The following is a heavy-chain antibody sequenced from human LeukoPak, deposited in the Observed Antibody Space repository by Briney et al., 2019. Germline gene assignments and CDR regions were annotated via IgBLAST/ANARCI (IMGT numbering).Heavy chain of an antibody. V-gene: IGHV3-74*01. CDR2: ISSDGSTT. CDR3: ARRGGSYNDY. J-gene: IGHJ4*02. Sequence: GGSLRLSCAASGFTFSSYWMHWVRQAPGKGLVWVSRISSDGSTTSYADSVKGRFTIPRDNAKNTLYLQMSSLRAEDTAVYYCARRGGSYNDYWGQGTLVTVSS. D-gene: IGHD1-26*01. CDR1: GFTFSSYW.